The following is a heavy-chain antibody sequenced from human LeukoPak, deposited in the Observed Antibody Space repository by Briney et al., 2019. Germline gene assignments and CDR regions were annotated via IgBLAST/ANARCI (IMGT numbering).Heavy chain of an antibody. CDR2: LRKDATYS. CDR1: GFPFSSYG. CDR3: ASGGPPRRTLDY. D-gene: IGHD3-16*01. V-gene: IGHV3-30*02. J-gene: IGHJ4*02. Sequence: PGGSLRLSCAASGFPFSSYGMYWVRQTPDKGLQWVAYLRKDATYSNYADSVRGLFTISRENSKKTLDLQMSSLRVEDTAVYYCASGGPPRRTLDYWGQGTLVTVSS.